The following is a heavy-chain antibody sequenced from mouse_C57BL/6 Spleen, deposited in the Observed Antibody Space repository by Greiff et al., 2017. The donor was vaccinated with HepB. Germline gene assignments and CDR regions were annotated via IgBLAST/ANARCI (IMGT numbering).Heavy chain of an antibody. CDR1: GYTFTDYY. J-gene: IGHJ2*01. CDR2: IYPGSGNT. Sequence: VQLQESGAELVRPGASVKLSCKASGYTFTDYYINWVKQRPGQGLEWIARIYPGSGNTYYNEKFKGKATLTAEKSSSTAYMQLSSLTSEDSAVYFCARIGLVRGYFDYWGQGTTLTVSS. V-gene: IGHV1-76*01. CDR3: ARIGLVRGYFDY. D-gene: IGHD2-14*01.